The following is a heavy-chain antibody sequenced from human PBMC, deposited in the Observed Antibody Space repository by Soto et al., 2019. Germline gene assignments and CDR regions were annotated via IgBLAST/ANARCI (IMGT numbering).Heavy chain of an antibody. D-gene: IGHD3-22*01. J-gene: IGHJ4*02. CDR1: GGSISSYY. CDR3: ARDRYYYDSSGYLDY. Sequence: PSETLSLTCTVSGGSISSYYWSWLRQPPGKGLERIGYIYYSGSTNYNPSLKSRVTISVDTSKNQFSLKLSSVTAADTAVYYCARDRYYYDSSGYLDYWGQGTLVTVS. CDR2: IYYSGST. V-gene: IGHV4-59*01.